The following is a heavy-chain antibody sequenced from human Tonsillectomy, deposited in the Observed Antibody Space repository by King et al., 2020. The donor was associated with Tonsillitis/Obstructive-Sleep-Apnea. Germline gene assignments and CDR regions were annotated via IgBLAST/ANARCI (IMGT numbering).Heavy chain of an antibody. CDR2: IWYDGSNK. CDR1: GFTFSSYG. V-gene: IGHV3-33*01. Sequence: VQLVESGGGVVQPGRSLRLSCAASGFTFSSYGMHWVRQAPGKGLEWVAVIWYDGSNKYYADSVKGRFTISRDNSKNTLYLQMKSLRAEDTAVYYGARGCWDGTGRDWYFDLWGRGTLVTVSS. J-gene: IGHJ2*01. CDR3: ARGCWDGTGRDWYFDL. D-gene: IGHD1-7*01.